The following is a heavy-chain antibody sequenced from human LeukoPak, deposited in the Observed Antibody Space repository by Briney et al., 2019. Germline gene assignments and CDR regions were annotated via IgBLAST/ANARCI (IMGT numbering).Heavy chain of an antibody. CDR2: IYYSGST. J-gene: IGHJ4*02. D-gene: IGHD6-6*01. CDR1: GGSFSGYY. V-gene: IGHV4-59*01. Sequence: SETLSLTCAVYGGSFSGYYWSWIRQPPGKGLEWIGYIYYSGSTNYNPSLKSRVTISVDTSKNQFSLKLSSVTAADTAVYYCAREGRIAARRGGFDYWGQGTLVTVSS. CDR3: AREGRIAARRGGFDY.